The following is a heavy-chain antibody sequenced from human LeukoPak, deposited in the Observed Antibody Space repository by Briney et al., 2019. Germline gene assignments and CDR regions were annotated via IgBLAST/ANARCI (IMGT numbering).Heavy chain of an antibody. D-gene: IGHD4-17*01. CDR3: ARQMNTVTADY. CDR2: IFYSGST. V-gene: IGHV4-39*01. J-gene: IGHJ4*02. CDR1: GGSISSSSYF. Sequence: AETLSLTCTVSGGSISSSSYFWGWIRQPPGKGLDWIGSIFYSGSTYYNPSLNSRVTISIDTSKNQFSLRLSSVTAADTAVYYCARQMNTVTADYWGQGTLVTVSS.